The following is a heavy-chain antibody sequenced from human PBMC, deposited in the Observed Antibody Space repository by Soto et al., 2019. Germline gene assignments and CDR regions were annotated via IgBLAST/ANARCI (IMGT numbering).Heavy chain of an antibody. CDR3: ARFLIAARQISWFDP. D-gene: IGHD6-6*01. J-gene: IGHJ5*02. V-gene: IGHV4-61*01. CDR2: IYYSGST. CDR1: GGSVSSGSYY. Sequence: KTSETLSLTCTVSGGSVSSGSYYWSWIRQPPGKGLEWIGYIYYSGSTNYNPSLKSRVTISVDTSKSQFSLKLSSVTAADTAVYYCARFLIAARQISWFDPWGQGTLVTVSS.